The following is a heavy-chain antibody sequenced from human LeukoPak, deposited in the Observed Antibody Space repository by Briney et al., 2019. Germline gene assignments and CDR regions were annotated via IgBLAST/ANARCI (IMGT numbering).Heavy chain of an antibody. CDR3: ARGGSSWYADY. V-gene: IGHV4-61*08. J-gene: IGHJ4*02. Sequence: AETLSLTCTVSGGSLSSSDYYWGWIRQPPEEGLEWIGYIHYSGSTSYNPSLKSRVTMSVDTSNDQFSLKVSSVTAADTAVYYCARGGSSWYADYWGQGTLVTVSS. D-gene: IGHD6-13*01. CDR1: GGSLSSSDYY. CDR2: IHYSGST.